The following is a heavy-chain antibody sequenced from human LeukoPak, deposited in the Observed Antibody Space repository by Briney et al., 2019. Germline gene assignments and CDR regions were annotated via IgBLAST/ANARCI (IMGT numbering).Heavy chain of an antibody. CDR1: GGSFSGYY. Sequence: PSETLSLTCAVYGGSFSGYYRSWIRQPPGKGLEWIGYVDHTGSTNFNPSLNGRVSISRDTSKNLFSLRLRSVTAADTAVYFCARGRVSSSTWYSTYYYYFYMDVWGKGTTVTVSS. J-gene: IGHJ6*03. D-gene: IGHD1-1*01. V-gene: IGHV4-59*01. CDR3: ARGRVSSSTWYSTYYYYFYMDV. CDR2: VDHTGST.